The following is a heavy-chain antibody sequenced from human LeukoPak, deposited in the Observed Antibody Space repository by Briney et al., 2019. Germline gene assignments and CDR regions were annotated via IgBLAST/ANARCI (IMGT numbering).Heavy chain of an antibody. J-gene: IGHJ4*02. D-gene: IGHD3-9*01. V-gene: IGHV3-23*01. CDR2: ITGGGSGI. CDR3: AKWGDYDVLTGYYVSDY. CDR1: GFTISNYA. Sequence: GASLRLSCAASGFTISNYAMSWVRQAPGKGLEWVSAITGGGSGIYYADSMKSRFTISRDNSKNTLYLQINSLRAEDTAVYYCAKWGDYDVLTGYYVSDYWGQGTLVTVSS.